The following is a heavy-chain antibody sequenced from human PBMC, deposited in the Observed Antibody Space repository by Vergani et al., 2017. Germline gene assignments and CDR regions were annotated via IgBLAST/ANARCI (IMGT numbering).Heavy chain of an antibody. CDR1: GFTFSRYA. D-gene: IGHD4-23*01. Sequence: EVQLLESGGGLVQPGGSLRLSCAASGFTFSRYAMSWVRQAPGKGLEWVSAISGSGGSTYYADSVKGRFTIARDNSKKTLYLQMNSLRAEDTAVYYCAKDPTTVGTLPGGFDYWGQGTLVTVSS. CDR2: ISGSGGST. CDR3: AKDPTTVGTLPGGFDY. V-gene: IGHV3-23*01. J-gene: IGHJ4*02.